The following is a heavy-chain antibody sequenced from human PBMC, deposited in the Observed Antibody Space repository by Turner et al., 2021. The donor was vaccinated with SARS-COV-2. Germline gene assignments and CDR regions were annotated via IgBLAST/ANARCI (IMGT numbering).Heavy chain of an antibody. Sequence: EVQLVESGGGLIQPGGALSLSCAASGFTVSSNYMSWVRQAPGKGLEVVSGIYSGGSTYYADAVKGRFTISRDNSKNTLYLKMNSLRAEDTAVYYCARQLTTVTTWFDPWGQGTLVTVSS. V-gene: IGHV3-53*01. J-gene: IGHJ5*02. D-gene: IGHD4-17*01. CDR1: GFTVSSNY. CDR2: IYSGGST. CDR3: ARQLTTVTTWFDP.